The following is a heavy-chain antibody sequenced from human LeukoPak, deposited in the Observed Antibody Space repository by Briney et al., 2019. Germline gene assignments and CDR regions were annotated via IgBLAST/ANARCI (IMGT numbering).Heavy chain of an antibody. V-gene: IGHV4-30-2*01. CDR1: GGSIARGGYS. J-gene: IGHJ5*02. CDR3: ARRTGWVDP. Sequence: SETLSLTCIVSGGSIARGGYSWTWLRQPPGKGLEWIGGIYETGNSHYNPSLKSRVTISVDFAKNHFSLSLTTVTAADTAVYYCARRTGWVDPWGQGTLVTVSS. CDR2: IYETGNS.